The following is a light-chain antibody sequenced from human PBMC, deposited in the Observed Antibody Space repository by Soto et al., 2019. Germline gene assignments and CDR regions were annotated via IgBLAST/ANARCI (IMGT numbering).Light chain of an antibody. CDR3: QQYGVSPT. Sequence: EIVLADSPGTLSLSPGERATLSCRASQTISNTFLAWYQQRPGQAPRLLIYGASGRAAGIPDRFSGSGSGTDFTLSISRLEPEDFAVYYCQQYGVSPTFGGGTKVDIK. J-gene: IGKJ4*01. CDR1: QTISNTF. V-gene: IGKV3-20*01. CDR2: GAS.